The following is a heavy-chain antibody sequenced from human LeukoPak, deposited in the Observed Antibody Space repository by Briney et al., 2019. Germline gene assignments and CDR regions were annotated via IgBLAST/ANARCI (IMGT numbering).Heavy chain of an antibody. J-gene: IGHJ4*02. CDR2: ISGSGGST. CDR3: AKGPLRLVVPAAMSDYYFDY. D-gene: IGHD2-2*01. CDR1: GLTFSSYA. V-gene: IGHV3-23*01. Sequence: GGSLRLSCAASGLTFSSYAMSWVRQAPGKRLEWVSAISGSGGSTYYADSVKGRFTISRDNSKNTLYLQMNSLRAEDTAVYYCAKGPLRLVVPAAMSDYYFDYWGQGTLVTVSS.